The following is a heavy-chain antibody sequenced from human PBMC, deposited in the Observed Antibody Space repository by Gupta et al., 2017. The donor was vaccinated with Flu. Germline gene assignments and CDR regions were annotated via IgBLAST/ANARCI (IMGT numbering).Heavy chain of an antibody. CDR1: GFSFSSYR. Sequence: EVQLVESGGGLVKPGGSLRLSCAASGFSFSSYRMNWVREAPGKGLELVSSSISNNNIYYANSVKGRFSISRDNAKNSLSLQLNSLKVEDTAVYYCARARTTIFGVVIIIGGMDVWGQGTTVTVSS. D-gene: IGHD3-3*01. V-gene: IGHV3-21*01. J-gene: IGHJ6*02. CDR3: ARARTTIFGVVIIIGGMDV. CDR2: SISNNNI.